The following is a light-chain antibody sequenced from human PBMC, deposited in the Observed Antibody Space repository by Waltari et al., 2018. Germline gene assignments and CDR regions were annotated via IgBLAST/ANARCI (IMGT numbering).Light chain of an antibody. CDR2: GNT. J-gene: IGLJ3*02. CDR1: SSNIGAGHA. Sequence: QSVLTQPPSMSGAPGQRVTISCTGSSSNIGAGHAVHWYQVFPGTAPKLLIYGNTNRPSGCPDRFSGSKSDTSAALAIGGLQAEDEADYYCQSFDIRLSGGVVFGGGTKVTVL. CDR3: QSFDIRLSGGVV. V-gene: IGLV1-40*01.